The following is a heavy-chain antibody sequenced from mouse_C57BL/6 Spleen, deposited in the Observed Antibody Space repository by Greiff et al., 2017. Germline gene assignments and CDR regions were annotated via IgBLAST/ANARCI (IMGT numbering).Heavy chain of an antibody. CDR3: ARIYYDYDAFAY. CDR2: IWSGGST. D-gene: IGHD2-4*01. CDR1: GFSLTSYG. Sequence: VQLQQSGPGLVQPSQSLSITCTVSGFSLTSYGVHWVRQSPGKGLEWLGVIWSGGSTDYNAAFISRLSISKDNSKSQVFFKMNSLQADDTAIYYCARIYYDYDAFAYWGQGTLVTVSA. V-gene: IGHV2-2*01. J-gene: IGHJ3*01.